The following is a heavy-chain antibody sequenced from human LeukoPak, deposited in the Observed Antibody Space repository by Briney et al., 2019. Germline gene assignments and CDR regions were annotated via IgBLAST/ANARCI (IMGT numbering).Heavy chain of an antibody. Sequence: GASVKVSCKASGYTFTGFYMHWVRKAPGQALEWMGWINPNTGGTNYAQKLQGRVTMTRDTSITTAYMKLSRLTSDDTAVYYCASLGDFFGSGSYAPFDYWGQGSLVTVSS. CDR1: GYTFTGFY. CDR3: ASLGDFFGSGSYAPFDY. V-gene: IGHV1-2*02. CDR2: INPNTGGT. D-gene: IGHD3-10*01. J-gene: IGHJ4*02.